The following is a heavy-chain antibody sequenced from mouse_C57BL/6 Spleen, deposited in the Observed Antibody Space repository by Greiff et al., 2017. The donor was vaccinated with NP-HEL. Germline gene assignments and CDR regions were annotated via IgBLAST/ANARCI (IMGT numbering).Heavy chain of an antibody. D-gene: IGHD1-1*01. J-gene: IGHJ3*01. Sequence: EVQLQQSGPELVKPGASVKISCKASGYTFTDYYMNWVKQSHGKSLEWIGDINPNNGGTSYNQKFKGKATLTVDKSSSTAYMELRSLTSEDSAVDDCARAGGYYGSSRAWFAYWGQGTLVTVSA. CDR3: ARAGGYYGSSRAWFAY. CDR2: INPNNGGT. CDR1: GYTFTDYY. V-gene: IGHV1-26*01.